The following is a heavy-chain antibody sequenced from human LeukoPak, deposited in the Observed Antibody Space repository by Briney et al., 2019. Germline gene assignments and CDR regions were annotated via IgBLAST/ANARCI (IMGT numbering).Heavy chain of an antibody. Sequence: SETLSLTCTVSGGSISSSSYYWGWIRQPPGKGLEWIGSIYYSGSTYYNPSLKSRVTISVDTSKNQFSLKLSSVTAADTAVYYCARHRRYCSSTSCPLDYWGQGTLVTVSS. V-gene: IGHV4-39*01. D-gene: IGHD2-2*01. J-gene: IGHJ4*02. CDR2: IYYSGST. CDR3: ARHRRYCSSTSCPLDY. CDR1: GGSISSSSYY.